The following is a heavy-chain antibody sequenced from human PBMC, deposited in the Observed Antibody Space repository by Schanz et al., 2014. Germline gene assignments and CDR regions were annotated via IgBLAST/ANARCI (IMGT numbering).Heavy chain of an antibody. J-gene: IGHJ6*02. CDR1: GFTFSSYG. D-gene: IGHD3-10*01. Sequence: VQLVESGGGVVQFGRSLRLSCVASGFTFSSYGMHWVRQAPGKGLEWVSDISSGSSYANYADSVKGRFTISRDNAKNSVYLQMNSLRAEDTAVYYCARDFDDRRGYGSGYCLGDCMDVWGQGTTVTVSS. V-gene: IGHV3-21*05. CDR2: ISSGSSYA. CDR3: ARDFDDRRGYGSGYCLGDCMDV.